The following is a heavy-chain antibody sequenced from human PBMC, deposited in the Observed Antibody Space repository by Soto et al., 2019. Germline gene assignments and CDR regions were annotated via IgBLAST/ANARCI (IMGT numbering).Heavy chain of an antibody. CDR3: AHCGRSYGDDYTLYGLEY. CDR1: GFSLLTSGMG. J-gene: IGHJ6*02. CDR2: IYWNDDK. Sequence: SGAPPVNPAQTLTMTCTSSGFSLLTSGMGVAWIRQPPGKALEWISVIYWNDDKRYSPSLKSRLTITRDTSKNLVVLTMTNMDPVDTATDYCAHCGRSYGDDYTLYGLEYWGDASKVTV. D-gene: IGHD4-17*01. V-gene: IGHV2-5*01.